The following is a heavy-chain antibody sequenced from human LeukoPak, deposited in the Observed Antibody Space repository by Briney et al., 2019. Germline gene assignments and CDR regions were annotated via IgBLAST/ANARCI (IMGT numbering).Heavy chain of an antibody. CDR1: GGSISSYH. Sequence: SETLSLTCSVCGGSISSYHWSWIRQPPGKGLEWIGYIYSNEATEYKPSLKSRVTISADTSKNQFSLKLTSVSAADTAIYYCARRNDFHIWGQGTMVTVSS. J-gene: IGHJ3*02. CDR3: ARRNDFHI. V-gene: IGHV4-4*08. CDR2: IYSNEAT.